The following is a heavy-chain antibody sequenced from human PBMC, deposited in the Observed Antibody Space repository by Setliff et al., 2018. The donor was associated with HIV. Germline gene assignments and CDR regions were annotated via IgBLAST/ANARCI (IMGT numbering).Heavy chain of an antibody. V-gene: IGHV4-34*01. CDR2: INHDGIT. CDR3: ARGKYYFDSGTPSYFDY. CDR1: GGSFSGYF. J-gene: IGHJ4*02. Sequence: SETRSLTCAVYGGSFSGYFWSWIRQPPGKGLEWIGEINHDGITNYNPSLKSRVTVSVDTSKSQFSLKLSSVTAADTAVYYCARGKYYFDSGTPSYFDYWGQGSLVTV. D-gene: IGHD3-10*01.